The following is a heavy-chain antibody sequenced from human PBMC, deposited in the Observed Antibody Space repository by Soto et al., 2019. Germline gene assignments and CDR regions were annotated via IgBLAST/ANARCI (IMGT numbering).Heavy chain of an antibody. V-gene: IGHV3-33*01. CDR2: IWHDGSKR. CDR3: ARDLVVIGPDLDY. D-gene: IGHD3-22*01. J-gene: IGHJ4*02. Sequence: QVQLVESGGGVVQPGSSLRLYCVTSGFTFRTYGMHWVRQFPGKGLEWVAVIWHDGSKRYYLDSVKGRFTISRDDSKSTLYLQMNSLKVEDTAIYYCARDLVVIGPDLDYWGQGTTVTVSS. CDR1: GFTFRTYG.